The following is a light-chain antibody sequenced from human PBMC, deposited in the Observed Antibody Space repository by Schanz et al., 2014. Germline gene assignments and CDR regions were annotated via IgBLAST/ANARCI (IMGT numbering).Light chain of an antibody. CDR2: EVS. J-gene: IGLJ3*02. Sequence: QSALTQPPSASGSPGQSVTFSCTGTSSDVGGYNYVSWYQQHPGKAPKLMIYEVSKRPSGVPDRFSGSKSGNTASLTISGLQAEDEADYYCSSYTSSSTRVFGGGTKLTVL. V-gene: IGLV2-8*01. CDR3: SSYTSSSTRV. CDR1: SSDVGGYNY.